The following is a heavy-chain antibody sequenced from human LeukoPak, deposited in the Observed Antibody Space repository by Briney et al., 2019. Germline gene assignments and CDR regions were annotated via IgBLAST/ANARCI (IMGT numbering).Heavy chain of an antibody. J-gene: IGHJ4*02. CDR2: IKQDGSEK. CDR3: ARDPRDIAVVPAALYYFDF. D-gene: IGHD2-2*01. CDR1: GFTFSTSW. V-gene: IGHV3-7*01. Sequence: PGGSLRLSCAASGFTFSTSWMSWVRQAPGKGLEWVANIKQDGSEKYYVDSVKGRFTISRDNAKNSLYLQMNSLRAEDTAVYYCARDPRDIAVVPAALYYFDFWGQGTLVTVSS.